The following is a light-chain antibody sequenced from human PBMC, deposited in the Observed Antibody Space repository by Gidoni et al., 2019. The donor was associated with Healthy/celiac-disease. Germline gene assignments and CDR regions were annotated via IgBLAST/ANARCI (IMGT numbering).Light chain of an antibody. Sequence: EIVFTQSPATLSLSPGERATLSCRASQSVSSYLAGYQQKPGQAPRLLIYDASNRATGIPARLSGSGSGTDFTLTISSLEPEEFAVYYCQQRSNWPTFGGGTKVEIK. J-gene: IGKJ4*01. CDR1: QSVSSY. V-gene: IGKV3-11*01. CDR2: DAS. CDR3: QQRSNWPT.